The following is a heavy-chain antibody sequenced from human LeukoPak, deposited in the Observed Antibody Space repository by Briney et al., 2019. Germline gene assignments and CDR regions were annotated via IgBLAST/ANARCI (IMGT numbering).Heavy chain of an antibody. CDR2: IRGSGGST. J-gene: IGHJ4*02. D-gene: IGHD1-26*01. V-gene: IGHV3-23*01. CDR3: AKDVVAAPSRFDY. CDR1: GFTFSDCA. Sequence: GGSLRLSCAASGFTFSDCAMSWVRQAPGKGLEWVSGIRGSGGSTYCADSVKGRFTISRDNSKNTMYLQMNSLRAEDTAVYYCAKDVVAAPSRFDYWGQGTLVTVSS.